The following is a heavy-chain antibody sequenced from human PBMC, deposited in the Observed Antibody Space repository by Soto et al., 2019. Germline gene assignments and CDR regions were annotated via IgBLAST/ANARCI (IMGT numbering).Heavy chain of an antibody. CDR1: GYSIGSGYY. D-gene: IGHD3-10*01. CDR3: AALWFGELAFNY. Sequence: PSVTLTLTCSVSGYSIGSGYYWGWVRQAPGKGLEWLGSVYHNGIMFHNPSFQSRVTISVDTSKNQFSLNLRSVTAADTAVYYCAALWFGELAFNYWGYGILVTVS. J-gene: IGHJ4*01. CDR2: VYHNGIM. V-gene: IGHV4-38-2*02.